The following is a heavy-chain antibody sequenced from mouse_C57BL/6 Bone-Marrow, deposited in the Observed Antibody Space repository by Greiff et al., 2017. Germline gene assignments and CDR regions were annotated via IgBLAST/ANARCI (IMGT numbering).Heavy chain of an antibody. V-gene: IGHV1-7*01. J-gene: IGHJ2*01. CDR2: ITPSNGYT. D-gene: IGHD1-1*01. Sequence: QVQLQQSGAELAKPGASVKLSCKASGYTFTSYWMHWVKQRPGQGLEWIGYITPSNGYTKYTQKFKDKATLTAAKSSSTAYMQLSSLTYEDSAVYYCARGDISAVIATPCGYWGQGTTLTVSS. CDR1: GYTFTSYW. CDR3: ARGDISAVIATPCGY.